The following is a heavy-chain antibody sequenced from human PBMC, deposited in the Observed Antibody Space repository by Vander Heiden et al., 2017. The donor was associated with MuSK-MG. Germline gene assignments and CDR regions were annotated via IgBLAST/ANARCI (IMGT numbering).Heavy chain of an antibody. V-gene: IGHV4-59*02. D-gene: IGHD2-2*01. CDR1: GDSVSGYY. CDR2: VDGSGRT. CDR3: ARYLRDAKKYTLDV. Sequence: QVQLQESGPGLVHPSETLSLTCSVSGDSVSGYYWSWIRQPPGKGLEWMGYVDGSGRTNYNPAGKSRVTMSAETSKNQLSLSLSTVTAAETAVYYSARYLRDAKKYTLDVWGQGTLVTVSS. J-gene: IGHJ4*02.